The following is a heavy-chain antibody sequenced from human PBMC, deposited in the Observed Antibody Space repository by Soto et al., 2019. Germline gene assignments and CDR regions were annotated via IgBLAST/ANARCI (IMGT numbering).Heavy chain of an antibody. J-gene: IGHJ1*01. CDR2: IYWDDDK. V-gene: IGHV2-5*02. D-gene: IGHD2-21*02. CDR3: AHSGCGGDCYPPWPYFQH. Sequence: QITLKESGPTLVKPTQTLTLTCTFSGFSLSTSGVGVGWIRQPPGKALEWLALIYWDDDKRYSPSLKSRLTITQDTSKHQVVLTMTNMDPVDTATYYCAHSGCGGDCYPPWPYFQHWGQGTLVTVSS. CDR1: GFSLSTSGVG.